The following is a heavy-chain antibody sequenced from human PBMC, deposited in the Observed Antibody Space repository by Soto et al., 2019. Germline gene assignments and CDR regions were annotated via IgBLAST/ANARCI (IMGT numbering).Heavy chain of an antibody. Sequence: PGGSLRLSYAASGFICSSYDMSWVRQAPGKGLEWVSTILVGGSTHYEDSVKGRFTISRDGSKNLLFLQMNSLRDEDTAVYYCAREFYGYYTYGPGDYWGQGTLVTVSS. V-gene: IGHV3-23*01. CDR3: AREFYGYYTYGPGDY. J-gene: IGHJ4*02. D-gene: IGHD3-22*01. CDR1: GFICSSYD. CDR2: ILVGGST.